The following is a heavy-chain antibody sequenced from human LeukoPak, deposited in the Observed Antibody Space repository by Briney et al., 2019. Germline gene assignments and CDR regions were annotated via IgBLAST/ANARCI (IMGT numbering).Heavy chain of an antibody. CDR2: ISYDGSNK. V-gene: IGHV3-30*04. D-gene: IGHD5-18*01. Sequence: PGGSLRLSCAASGFTFSSYAMHWVRQAPGKGLEWVAVISYDGSNKYYADSVKGRFTISRDNSKNTLYLQMNSLRAEDTAVYYCARGRIWIQLWSPGFDYWGQGTLVTVSS. CDR1: GFTFSSYA. J-gene: IGHJ4*02. CDR3: ARGRIWIQLWSPGFDY.